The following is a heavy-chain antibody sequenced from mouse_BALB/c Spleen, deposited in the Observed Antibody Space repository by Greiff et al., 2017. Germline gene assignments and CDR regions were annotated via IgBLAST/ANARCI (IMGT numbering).Heavy chain of an antibody. J-gene: IGHJ1*01. V-gene: IGHV2-9-2*01. Sequence: VKVVESGPGLVAPSQSLSITCTVSGFSLTSYDISWIRQPPGKGLEWLGVIWTGGGTNYNSAFMSRLSISKDNSKSQVFLKMNSLQTDDTAIYYCVRAMITTRGWYFDVWGAGTTVTVSS. CDR2: IWTGGGT. D-gene: IGHD2-4*01. CDR3: VRAMITTRGWYFDV. CDR1: GFSLTSYD.